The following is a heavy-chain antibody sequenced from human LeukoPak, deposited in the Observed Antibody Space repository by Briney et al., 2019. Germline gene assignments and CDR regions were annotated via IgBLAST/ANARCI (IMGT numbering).Heavy chain of an antibody. CDR2: ISGSGGST. J-gene: IGHJ4*02. CDR3: AKARDGYFDY. CDR1: GFNFANHA. D-gene: IGHD5-24*01. Sequence: TGGSLRLSCAASGFNFANHAMSWVRQAPGKGLEWVSAISGSGGSTYYADSVKGRFTISRDNSKNTLYLQMNSLRAEDTAVYYCAKARDGYFDYWGQGTLVTVSS. V-gene: IGHV3-23*01.